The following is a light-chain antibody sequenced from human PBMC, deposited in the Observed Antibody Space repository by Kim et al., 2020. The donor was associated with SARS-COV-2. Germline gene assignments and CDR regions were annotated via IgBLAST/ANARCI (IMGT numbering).Light chain of an antibody. CDR3: AAWDDSLSGRGVV. CDR2: RNN. Sequence: QSVLTQPPSASGTPGQRVTISCSGSSSNIGSNYVYWYQQLPGTAPKLLIYRNNQRPSGVPDRFSGSKSGTSASLAISGLRSEDEADYYCAAWDDSLSGRGVVFGGGTHLTVL. J-gene: IGLJ2*01. V-gene: IGLV1-47*01. CDR1: SSNIGSNY.